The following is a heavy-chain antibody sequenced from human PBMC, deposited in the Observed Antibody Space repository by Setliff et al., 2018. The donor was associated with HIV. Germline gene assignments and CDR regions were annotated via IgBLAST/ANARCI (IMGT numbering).Heavy chain of an antibody. Sequence: SETLSLTCTVSGGSIRSFFWSWIRQPPGKGLEWIGHIYTGGSTNYNPSLKSRVTMSVDTSRSQFSLKLSSVTAADTAVYYCARGRDKYGPIDYWGQGTLVTVSS. CDR3: ARGRDKYGPIDY. CDR2: IYTGGST. CDR1: GGSIRSFF. J-gene: IGHJ4*02. D-gene: IGHD3-10*01. V-gene: IGHV4-4*07.